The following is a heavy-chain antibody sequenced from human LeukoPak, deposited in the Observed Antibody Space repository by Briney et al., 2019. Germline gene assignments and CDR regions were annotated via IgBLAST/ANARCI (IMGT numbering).Heavy chain of an antibody. CDR1: GFTLDDYD. V-gene: IGHV3-9*01. CDR3: AKDRGAYGDYDSWLGY. CDR2: ISWNSGSI. Sequence: LSGRSLRLSCAASGFTLDDYDMHWVRQAPGKGLEWVSGISWNSGSIGYADSVKGRFTISRDNAKNSLYLQMNSLRAEDTALYYCAKDRGAYGDYDSWLGYWGQGTLVTVSS. D-gene: IGHD4-17*01. J-gene: IGHJ4*02.